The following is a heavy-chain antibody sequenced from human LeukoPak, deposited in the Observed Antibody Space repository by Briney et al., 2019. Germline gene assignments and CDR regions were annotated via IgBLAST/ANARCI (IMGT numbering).Heavy chain of an antibody. CDR1: GFTFSSYW. CDR3: ARGSSSSWWGFDY. J-gene: IGHJ4*02. CDR2: INSDGSST. D-gene: IGHD6-13*01. Sequence: GGSLRLSCAASGFTFSSYWMHWVHQAPGKGLVWVSRINSDGSSTTYADSVKGRFTISRDNAKNTLYLQMNSLRAEDTAVYYCARGSSSSWWGFDYWGRGTLVTVSS. V-gene: IGHV3-74*01.